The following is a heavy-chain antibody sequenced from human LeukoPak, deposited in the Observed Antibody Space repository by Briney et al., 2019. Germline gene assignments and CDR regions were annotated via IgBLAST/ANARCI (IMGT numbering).Heavy chain of an antibody. CDR3: ARRSGGWFFFDY. V-gene: IGHV5-51*01. J-gene: IGHJ4*02. CDR1: GYSFTIYW. CDR2: IYPRDSDT. Sequence: GESLKISWKGSGYSFTIYWIGWVRQMPGKGLEWMGIIYPRDSDTRYSPSFQGQVTISADKSISTAYLHWSSPKAYDTAMYYWARRSGGWFFFDYWGQGTLVTVSS. D-gene: IGHD6-19*01.